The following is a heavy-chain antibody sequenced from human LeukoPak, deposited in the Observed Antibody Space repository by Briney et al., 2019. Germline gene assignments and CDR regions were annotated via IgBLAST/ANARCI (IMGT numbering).Heavy chain of an antibody. Sequence: GGSLRLSCTASGFTFGDYAMSWVRQAPGKGLEWVSSISSSSSYIYYADSVKGRFTISRDDAKNSLYLQMNSLRAEDTAVYYCARRWGGTQLMEHEYFHHWGQGTLVTVSS. CDR2: ISSSSSYI. CDR3: ARRWGGTQLMEHEYFHH. V-gene: IGHV3-21*01. J-gene: IGHJ1*01. CDR1: GFTFGDYA. D-gene: IGHD1/OR15-1a*01.